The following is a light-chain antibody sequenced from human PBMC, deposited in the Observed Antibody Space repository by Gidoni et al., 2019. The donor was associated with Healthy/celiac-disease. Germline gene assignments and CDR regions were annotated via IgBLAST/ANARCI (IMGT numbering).Light chain of an antibody. Sequence: ELVFTQSPGTLSLSPGESATLSCRASQRVRSSYLAWYQQKPGQAPRLLISGASRRATGIPDRFSGSGSGTDFTLTISRLEPEDFAVYYCQQYGSSPPWTFGQGTKVEIK. J-gene: IGKJ1*01. CDR1: QRVRSSY. CDR3: QQYGSSPPWT. CDR2: GAS. V-gene: IGKV3-20*01.